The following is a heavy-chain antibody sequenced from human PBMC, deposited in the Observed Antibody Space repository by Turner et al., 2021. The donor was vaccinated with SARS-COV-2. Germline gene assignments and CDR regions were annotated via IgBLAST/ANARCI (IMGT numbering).Heavy chain of an antibody. V-gene: IGHV4-39*01. CDR2: IYYSGST. CDR3: ATEYVNIVATHRYYSYAMDV. D-gene: IGHD5-12*01. CDR1: GGSISSSGYY. Sequence: QLQLQESGPGLVKPSETLSLTCTVSGGSISSSGYYWGWLRQPPGKGLEWIGSIYYSGSTYYNPSLKSRVTISVDTSKNQFSLKLCSVTAADTAVYYCATEYVNIVATHRYYSYAMDVWGQGTTVTVSS. J-gene: IGHJ6*02.